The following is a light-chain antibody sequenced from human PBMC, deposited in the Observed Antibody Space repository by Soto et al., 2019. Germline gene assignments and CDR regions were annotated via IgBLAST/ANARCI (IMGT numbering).Light chain of an antibody. V-gene: IGLV2-8*01. Sequence: QSVLTQPPSASGSPGQSVTISCTGTSSDVGGYKYVSWYQQHPGKAPKLMIFEVNKRPSGVPVRFSGSKSGNTASLTVSGLQAEDEADCYCCSYAGINNLGVFGTGTKVTVL. J-gene: IGLJ1*01. CDR2: EVN. CDR3: CSYAGINNLGV. CDR1: SSDVGGYKY.